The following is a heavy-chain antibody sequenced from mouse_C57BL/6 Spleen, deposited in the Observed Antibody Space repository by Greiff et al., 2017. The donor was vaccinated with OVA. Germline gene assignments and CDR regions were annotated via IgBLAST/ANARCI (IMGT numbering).Heavy chain of an antibody. V-gene: IGHV1-72*01. CDR2: IEPNSGGT. CDR3: ARSGYGTPYYFDY. CDR1: GYTFTSYW. D-gene: IGHD2-1*01. Sequence: QVQLKQPGAELVKPGASVKLSCKASGYTFTSYWMHWVKQRPGRGLEWIGRIEPNSGGTKYNEKFKSKATLTVDKPSSTAYMQLSSLTSEDSAVYYCARSGYGTPYYFDYWGQGTTLTVSS. J-gene: IGHJ2*01.